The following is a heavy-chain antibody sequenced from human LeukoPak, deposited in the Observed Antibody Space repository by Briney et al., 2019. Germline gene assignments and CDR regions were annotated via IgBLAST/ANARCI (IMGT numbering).Heavy chain of an antibody. D-gene: IGHD3-3*01. V-gene: IGHV1-18*01. CDR1: GGTFSSYG. Sequence: ASVKVSCKASGGTFSSYGISWVRQAPGQGLEWMGWISAYNGNTNYAQKLQGRVTMTTDTSTSTAYMELRSLRSDDTAVYYCARGNGLRDFWSGYSDYWGQGTLVTVSS. J-gene: IGHJ4*02. CDR3: ARGNGLRDFWSGYSDY. CDR2: ISAYNGNT.